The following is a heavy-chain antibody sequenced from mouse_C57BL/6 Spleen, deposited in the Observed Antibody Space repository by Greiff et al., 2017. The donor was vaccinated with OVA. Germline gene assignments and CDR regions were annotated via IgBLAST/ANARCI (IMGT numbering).Heavy chain of an antibody. J-gene: IGHJ1*03. D-gene: IGHD1-1*01. CDR2: INPNNGGT. Sequence: EVQLQQSGPELVKPGASVKIPCKASGYTFTDYNMDWVKQSHGKSLEWIGDINPNNGGTIYNQKFKGKATLTVDKSSSTAYMELRSLTSEDTAVYYYARRLYYYGSSYVGYFDVWGTGTTVTVSS. CDR1: GYTFTDYN. V-gene: IGHV1-18*01. CDR3: ARRLYYYGSSYVGYFDV.